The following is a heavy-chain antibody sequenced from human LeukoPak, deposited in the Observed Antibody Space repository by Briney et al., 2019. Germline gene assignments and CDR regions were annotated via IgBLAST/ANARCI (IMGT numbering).Heavy chain of an antibody. CDR2: ISTNGDRT. V-gene: IGHV3-64*02. CDR1: GFTFSNSA. J-gene: IGHJ4*02. D-gene: IGHD6-19*01. CDR3: ARGLAISSSGWYDTFDY. Sequence: GGSLRLSCAASGFTFSNSAMYWVRQAPGKGLEFVSVISTNGDRTYYADSVKGRFTISRDNSKNTLYLQMGSLRADDMAVYYCARGLAISSSGWYDTFDYWGQGALVTVSS.